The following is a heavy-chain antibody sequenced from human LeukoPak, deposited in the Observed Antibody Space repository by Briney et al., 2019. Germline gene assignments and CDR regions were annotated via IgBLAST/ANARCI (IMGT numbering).Heavy chain of an antibody. Sequence: PGGSLRLSCAASGFNVSSNYMTWVRQAPGKGLEWVSVIYSGGSTYYADSVKGRFTISRDNAKNTLYLKMNSLRAEDTAVYYCERDLMAGMGLGERGVGGMDVWGQGTTVTVSS. V-gene: IGHV3-66*01. CDR2: IYSGGST. J-gene: IGHJ6*02. CDR1: GFNVSSNY. CDR3: ERDLMAGMGLGERGVGGMDV. D-gene: IGHD3-16*01.